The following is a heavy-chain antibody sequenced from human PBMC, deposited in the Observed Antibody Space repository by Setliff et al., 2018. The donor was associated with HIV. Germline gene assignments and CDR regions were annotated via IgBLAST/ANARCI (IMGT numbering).Heavy chain of an antibody. J-gene: IGHJ3*02. CDR1: GFSLSDFG. Sequence: PGGSLRLSCVASGFSLSDFGMHWVRQAPGKGLEWVAAISYDGSNEYYADSVKGRFTISRDNAKNALYLQGGSLRPEDTAVYYCAKEAGVMDAFDIWGQGTMVTVSS. D-gene: IGHD3-16*01. CDR2: ISYDGSNE. CDR3: AKEAGVMDAFDI. V-gene: IGHV3-30*18.